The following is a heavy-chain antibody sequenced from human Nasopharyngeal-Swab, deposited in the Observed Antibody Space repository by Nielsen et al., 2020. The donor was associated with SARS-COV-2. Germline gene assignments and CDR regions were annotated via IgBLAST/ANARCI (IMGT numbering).Heavy chain of an antibody. J-gene: IGHJ6*03. CDR3: ARGGWKRYYYYYYMDV. CDR1: GGTFSSYA. V-gene: IGHV1-69*13. D-gene: IGHD6-19*01. Sequence: SVKVSGKASGGTFSSYAISWVRQAPGQGLEWMGGIIPIFGTANYAQKFQGRVTITADESTSTAYMELSSLRSEDTAVYYCARGGWKRYYYYYYMDVWGKGTTVTVSS. CDR2: IIPIFGTA.